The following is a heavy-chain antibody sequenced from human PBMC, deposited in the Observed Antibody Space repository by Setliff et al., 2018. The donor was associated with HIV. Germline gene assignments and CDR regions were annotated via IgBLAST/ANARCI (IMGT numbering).Heavy chain of an antibody. CDR2: IYYSGST. J-gene: IGHJ4*02. V-gene: IGHV4-39*01. CDR1: GGSITTSTFY. D-gene: IGHD6-19*01. CDR3: ARQFRYPNRAVAGVDY. Sequence: PSETLSLTCTVSGGSITTSTFYWGWIRQPPGKGLEWIGSIYYSGSTYYNPSLKSRLTITQHTSKNQFSLKLSSVTAADTAIYFCARQFRYPNRAVAGVDYWGQGTLVTVSS.